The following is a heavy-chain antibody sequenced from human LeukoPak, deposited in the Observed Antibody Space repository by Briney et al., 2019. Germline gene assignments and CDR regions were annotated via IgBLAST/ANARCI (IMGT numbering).Heavy chain of an antibody. J-gene: IGHJ5*02. CDR1: GYSFTSYW. CDR3: ARRVGATGWFDP. CDR2: IDPSDSYT. V-gene: IGHV5-10-1*01. Sequence: GESLKIFCKGSGYSFTSYWISWVRQMPGKGLEWMGRIDPSDSYTNYSPSFQGHVTISADKSISTAYLQWSSLKASDTAMYYCARRVGATGWFDPWGQGTLVTVSS. D-gene: IGHD1-26*01.